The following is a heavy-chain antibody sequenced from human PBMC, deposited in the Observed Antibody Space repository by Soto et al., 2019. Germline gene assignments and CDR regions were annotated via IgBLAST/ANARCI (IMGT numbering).Heavy chain of an antibody. CDR1: GGTFSSYA. D-gene: IGHD2-2*01. CDR3: ARSQGSSTSLEIYYYYYYGMDV. Sequence: SVKVSCKASGGTFSSYAISWVRQAPGQGLEWMGGIIPISDTTNYAQKFQGRVTIIADESTSTAYMELSSLRSEDTAVYYCARSQGSSTSLEIYYYYYYGMDVWGQGTTVTVSS. CDR2: IIPISDTT. V-gene: IGHV1-69*13. J-gene: IGHJ6*02.